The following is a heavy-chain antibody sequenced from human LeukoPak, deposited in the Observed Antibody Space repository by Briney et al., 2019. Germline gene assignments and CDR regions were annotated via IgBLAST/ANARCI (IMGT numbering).Heavy chain of an antibody. CDR1: GGSFSGYY. CDR2: INHSGST. V-gene: IGHV4-34*01. Sequence: PSETLSLTCAVYGGSFSGYYWYWIRQPPGKGLEWIGEINHSGSTNYNPSLKSRVTISVDTSKNQFSLKLSSVTAADTAVYYCARGLWDNGDRFDYWGQGTLVPVSS. J-gene: IGHJ4*02. CDR3: ARGLWDNGDRFDY. D-gene: IGHD4-17*01.